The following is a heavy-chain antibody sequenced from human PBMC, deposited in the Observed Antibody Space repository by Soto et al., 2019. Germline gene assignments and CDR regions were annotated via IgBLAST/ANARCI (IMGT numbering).Heavy chain of an antibody. V-gene: IGHV3-23*01. J-gene: IGHJ6*02. CDR2: IGGGGDT. Sequence: PGGSLRLSCAASGFTFATYTMDWVRQAPGKGLEWVSGIGGGGDTHYADSVKGRFTISRDNSKNTLYLQMNSLRAEDTAVYYCAICSSWDYYYGMDVWGQGTTVTVSS. D-gene: IGHD6-13*01. CDR3: AICSSWDYYYGMDV. CDR1: GFTFATYT.